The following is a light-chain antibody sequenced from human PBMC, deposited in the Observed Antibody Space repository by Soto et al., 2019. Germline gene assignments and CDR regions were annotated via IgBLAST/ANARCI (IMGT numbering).Light chain of an antibody. J-gene: IGKJ1*01. CDR1: QSPVYSDGITY. CDR3: MQGAHWPWT. V-gene: IGKV2-30*01. CDR2: QVS. Sequence: DVVMTQSPLSLPVTLGQPASISCKSSQSPVYSDGITYLNWFQQRPGQSPRRLIYQVSNRDSGVPDRFSGSGSGTDFTLKISRVEAEDVGFYYCMQGAHWPWTFGHGTKVEIK.